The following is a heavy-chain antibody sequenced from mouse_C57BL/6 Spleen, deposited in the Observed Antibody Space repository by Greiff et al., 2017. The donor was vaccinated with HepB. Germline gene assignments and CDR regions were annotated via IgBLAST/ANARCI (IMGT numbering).Heavy chain of an antibody. CDR2: LYPRSGNT. CDR1: GYTFTSYG. D-gene: IGHD1-1*01. Sequence: VQLQQSGAELARPGASVKLSCKASGYTFTSYGISWVKQRTGQGLEWIGELYPRSGNTYYNEKFKGKATLTADKSSSTAYMELRSLTSEDSAVYFCARSEAITTVVATDYFDYWGQGTTLTVSS. V-gene: IGHV1-81*01. CDR3: ARSEAITTVVATDYFDY. J-gene: IGHJ2*01.